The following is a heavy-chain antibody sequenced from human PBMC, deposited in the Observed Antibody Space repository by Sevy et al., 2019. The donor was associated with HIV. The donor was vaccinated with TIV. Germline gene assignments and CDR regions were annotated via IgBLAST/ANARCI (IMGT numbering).Heavy chain of an antibody. J-gene: IGHJ6*02. CDR1: GFTFSSYG. D-gene: IGHD1-26*01. V-gene: IGHV3-30*18. CDR3: AKERWELLGYYYYGMDV. CDR2: ISYDGSNK. Sequence: GGSLRLSCAASGFTFSSYGMHWVRQAPGKGLEWVAVISYDGSNKYYADSVKGRFTISRDNSKNTLYLQMNSLRAEDTAVYYGAKERWELLGYYYYGMDVWGQGTTVTVSS.